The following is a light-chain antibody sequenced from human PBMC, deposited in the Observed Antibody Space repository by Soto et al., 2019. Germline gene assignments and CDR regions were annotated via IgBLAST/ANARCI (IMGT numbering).Light chain of an antibody. CDR2: EGI. Sequence: QSALTQPASVSGSPGQSITISCTGTSSDVWSYNVVSWYQQHPGKAPKLMIYEGIKRPSGVSNRFSGSKSGNTASLTISGLQAEDEADYYCCSYAGSSTWVFGGGTKLTVL. CDR1: SSDVWSYNV. J-gene: IGLJ3*02. CDR3: CSYAGSSTWV. V-gene: IGLV2-23*01.